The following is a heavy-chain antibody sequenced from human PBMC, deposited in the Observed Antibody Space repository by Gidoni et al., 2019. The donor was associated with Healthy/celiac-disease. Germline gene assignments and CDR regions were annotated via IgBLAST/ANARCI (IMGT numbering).Heavy chain of an antibody. CDR3: ASTLVGAHPLPPP. D-gene: IGHD1-26*01. J-gene: IGHJ5*02. CDR2: ISSSSSTI. V-gene: IGHV3-48*02. CDR1: YS. Sequence: YSMNWVRQAPGKGLEWVSYISSSSSTIYYADSVKGRFTISRDNAKNSLYLQMNSLRDEDTAVYYCASTLVGAHPLPPPWGQGTLVTVSS.